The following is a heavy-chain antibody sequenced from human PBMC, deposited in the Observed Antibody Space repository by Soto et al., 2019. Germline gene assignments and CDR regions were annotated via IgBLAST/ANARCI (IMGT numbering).Heavy chain of an antibody. CDR3: AIELDGLHDDNGGRYPRPG. J-gene: IGHJ1*01. V-gene: IGHV4-30-4*01. D-gene: IGHD2-8*01. Sequence: PSETLSLTCPVSGGSISSDDYYWSWIRQAPGRGLEWIGYIHSSGSIYYNPSLKSRATMSIDTARNQFSLKVSSVTVADTAVYYCAIELDGLHDDNGGRYPRPGWGQGTLVTVSS. CDR1: GGSISSDDYY. CDR2: IHSSGSI.